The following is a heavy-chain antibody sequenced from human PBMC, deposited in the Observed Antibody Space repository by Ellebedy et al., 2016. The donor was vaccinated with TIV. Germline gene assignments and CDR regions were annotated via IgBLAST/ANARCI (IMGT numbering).Heavy chain of an antibody. CDR1: GGSISTYY. CDR3: ARVNLLFGELSPHWYFDL. D-gene: IGHD3-10*01. V-gene: IGHV4-59*01. Sequence: GSLRLXCTVSGGSISTYYWSWIRQPPGKGLEWIGYIYYSGSANYNPSLKSRVTISVDTSKKQFSLKLSSVTTADTAVYYCARVNLLFGELSPHWYFDLWGRGTLVTVSS. CDR2: IYYSGSA. J-gene: IGHJ2*01.